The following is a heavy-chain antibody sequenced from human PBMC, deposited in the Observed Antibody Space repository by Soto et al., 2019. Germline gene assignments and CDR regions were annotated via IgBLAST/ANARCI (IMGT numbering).Heavy chain of an antibody. Sequence: GASVKVSCKSSGGTFSNYPITWVRQAPGQGLGWVGGIIPSIGTADFSQRFQGRVTITADESTTTAYMELSSLTSDDTAVYFCARGNSLVMLAYSYGMDVWGQGTPVTVSS. CDR3: ARGNSLVMLAYSYGMDV. V-gene: IGHV1-69*13. J-gene: IGHJ6*02. CDR2: IIPSIGTA. CDR1: GGTFSNYP. D-gene: IGHD3-16*01.